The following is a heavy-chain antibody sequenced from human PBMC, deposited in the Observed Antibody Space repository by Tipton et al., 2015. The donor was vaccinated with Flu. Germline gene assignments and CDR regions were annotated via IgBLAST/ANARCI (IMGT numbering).Heavy chain of an antibody. CDR2: LTPSGTTK. J-gene: IGHJ4*02. V-gene: IGHV3-48*03. CDR1: GFTFSSYE. CDR3: TRGFIRLCDY. D-gene: IGHD3-16*02. Sequence: VQSGGSLRLSCAVSGFTFSSYEMNWVRQAPGKGLEWVSHLTPSGTTKYYADAVRGRFTISRDNAKNSLYLQMNSLGAEDTAVYYCTRGFIRLCDYWGQGTLVSVSS.